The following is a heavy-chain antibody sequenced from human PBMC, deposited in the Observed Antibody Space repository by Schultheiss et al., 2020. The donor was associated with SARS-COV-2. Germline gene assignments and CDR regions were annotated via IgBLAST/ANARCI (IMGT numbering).Heavy chain of an antibody. CDR3: ARDGSGGWHFDL. D-gene: IGHD6-25*01. CDR1: GFTCSSCD. CDR2: IGTGGDR. J-gene: IGHJ2*01. Sequence: GGSLRLSCAASGFTCSSCDMHWVRQGTGRGLEWVSRIGTGGDRCYPGSVKGRCTVSRENAKNSLYLQMNSLRAGDTAVYYCARDGSGGWHFDLWGRGTLVTVSS. V-gene: IGHV3-13*01.